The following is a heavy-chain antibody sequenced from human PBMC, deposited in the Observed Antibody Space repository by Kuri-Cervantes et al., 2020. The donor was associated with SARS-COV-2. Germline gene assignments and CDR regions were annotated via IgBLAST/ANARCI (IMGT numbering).Heavy chain of an antibody. Sequence: ESLKISCAVYGGSFSGSYWSWIRQPPGKGLERIGEINHSGSTNYNPSLKSRVTISVDTSKNQFSLKLSSVTAADTAVYYCARVDVYYYDSRGLGAFDIWGQGTMVTVSS. J-gene: IGHJ3*02. D-gene: IGHD3-22*01. CDR1: GGSFSGSY. CDR3: ARVDVYYYDSRGLGAFDI. V-gene: IGHV4-34*01. CDR2: INHSGST.